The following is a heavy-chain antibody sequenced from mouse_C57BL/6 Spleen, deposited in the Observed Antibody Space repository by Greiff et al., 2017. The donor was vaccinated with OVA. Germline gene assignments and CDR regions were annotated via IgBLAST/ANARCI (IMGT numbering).Heavy chain of an antibody. J-gene: IGHJ3*01. CDR3: ARCPYDYDDSWFAY. D-gene: IGHD2-4*01. Sequence: QVHVKQPGAELVKPGASVKLSCKASGYTFTSYWMHWVKQRPGQGLEWIGMIHPNSGSTNYNEKFKSKATLTVDKSSSTAYMQLSSLTSEDSAVYYCARCPYDYDDSWFAYWGQGTLVTVSA. V-gene: IGHV1-64*01. CDR2: IHPNSGST. CDR1: GYTFTSYW.